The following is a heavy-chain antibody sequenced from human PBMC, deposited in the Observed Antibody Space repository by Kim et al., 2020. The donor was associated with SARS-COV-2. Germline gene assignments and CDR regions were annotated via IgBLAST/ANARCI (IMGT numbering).Heavy chain of an antibody. CDR3: ARDPPRYCSGGSCQSYYYYYGMDV. V-gene: IGHV3-30-3*01. CDR2: ISYDGSNK. J-gene: IGHJ6*02. Sequence: GGSLRLSCAASGFTFSSYAMHWVRQAPGKGLEWVAVISYDGSNKYYADSVKGRFTISRDNSKNTLYLQMNSLRAEDTAVYYCARDPPRYCSGGSCQSYYYYYGMDVWGQGTTVTVSS. D-gene: IGHD2-15*01. CDR1: GFTFSSYA.